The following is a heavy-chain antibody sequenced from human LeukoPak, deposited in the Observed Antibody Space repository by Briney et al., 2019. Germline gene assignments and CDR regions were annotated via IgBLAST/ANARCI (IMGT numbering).Heavy chain of an antibody. CDR1: GGSFRTYP. Sequence: GASVTVSCKASGGSFRTYPISWVRQAPGQGLEWMGGLTQFFRRTNYTQKFQGRLTITADASSSTAYMELSDLRSDDTAVYYCATSESGRSWDWFAPWGQGTPVTISS. V-gene: IGHV1-69*13. CDR3: ATSESGRSWDWFAP. D-gene: IGHD3-10*01. J-gene: IGHJ5*02. CDR2: LTQFFRRT.